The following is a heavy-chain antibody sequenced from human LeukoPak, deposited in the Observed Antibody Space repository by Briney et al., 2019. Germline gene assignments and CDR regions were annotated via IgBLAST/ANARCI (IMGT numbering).Heavy chain of an antibody. J-gene: IGHJ4*02. CDR1: AFTFSNYA. V-gene: IGHV3-30*04. Sequence: GGSLTLSCAASAFTFSNYALHWVGQAPGKGLEGVAVISYDGSNKFYADSVRGRFTISRDNSKNTLFLQMNSLRPEDTAVYYCARGPDYDILADYFDYWGQGTLVTVSS. CDR3: ARGPDYDILADYFDY. D-gene: IGHD3-9*01. CDR2: ISYDGSNK.